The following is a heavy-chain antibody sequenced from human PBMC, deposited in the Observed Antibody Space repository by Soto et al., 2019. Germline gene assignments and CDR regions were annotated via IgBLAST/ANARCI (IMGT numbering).Heavy chain of an antibody. V-gene: IGHV4-31*03. CDR1: GGSISSGGYY. D-gene: IGHD2-2*01. Sequence: QVQLQESGPGLVKPSQTLSLTCTVSGGSISSGGYYWSWIRQHPGKGLEWIGYIYYSGSTYYNPSLKSRVTISVDTSKNQFSLKLSSVTAADTAVHYCARGSGFYQLLTDAFDIWGQGTMVTVSS. CDR3: ARGSGFYQLLTDAFDI. J-gene: IGHJ3*02. CDR2: IYYSGST.